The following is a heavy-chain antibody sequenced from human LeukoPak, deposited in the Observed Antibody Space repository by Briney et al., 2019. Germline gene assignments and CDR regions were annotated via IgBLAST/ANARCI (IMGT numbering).Heavy chain of an antibody. J-gene: IGHJ6*03. CDR3: AREYYYYYYMDV. Sequence: SETLSLTCTVSGASISSSRDYWGWIRQPPGKGLEWIGSIYYSGTTYYAPSLKSRVTISIDTSKNQFSLKLSSVTAADTAVYYCAREYYYYYYMDVWGKGTTVTISS. V-gene: IGHV4-39*07. CDR1: GASISSSRDY. CDR2: IYYSGTT.